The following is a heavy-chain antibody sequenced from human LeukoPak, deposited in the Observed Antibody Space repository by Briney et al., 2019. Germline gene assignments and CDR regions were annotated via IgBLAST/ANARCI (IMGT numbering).Heavy chain of an antibody. V-gene: IGHV1-69*04. CDR1: GGTFSSYA. CDR3: AGGPYFRNYYGSGSYYYYYGMDV. D-gene: IGHD3-10*01. J-gene: IGHJ6*02. Sequence: SVKVSCKASGGTFSSYAISWVRQAPGQGLEWMGRIIPILGIANYAQKFQGGVTITADKSTSTAYMELSSLRSEDTAVYYCAGGPYFRNYYGSGSYYYYYGMDVWGQGTTVTVSS. CDR2: IIPILGIA.